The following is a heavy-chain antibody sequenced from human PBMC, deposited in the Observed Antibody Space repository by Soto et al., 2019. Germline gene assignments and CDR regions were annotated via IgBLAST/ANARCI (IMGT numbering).Heavy chain of an antibody. D-gene: IGHD3-9*01. J-gene: IGHJ4*02. V-gene: IGHV1-18*01. CDR1: GYTFTSYG. Sequence: ASVKVSCKASGYTFTSYGISWVRQAPGQGLEWMGWISAYNGNTNYAQKLQGRVTMTTDTSTSTAYMELRSLRSDDTAVYYCATTHLLTGYYTFDYWGQGTLVTVSS. CDR3: ATTHLLTGYYTFDY. CDR2: ISAYNGNT.